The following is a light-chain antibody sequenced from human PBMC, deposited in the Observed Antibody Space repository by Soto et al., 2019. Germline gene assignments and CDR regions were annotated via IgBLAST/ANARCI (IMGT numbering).Light chain of an antibody. Sequence: QSALTQPRSVSGSPWQSVTISCTGTSSDVGGYKYVSWYQQHPGKAPKLMIYDVSERPSGVPDRFSGSKSGNTASLTISGLHAEDEAEYYCCSYAGSPYVFGTETKVPVL. J-gene: IGLJ1*01. CDR1: SSDVGGYKY. CDR3: CSYAGSPYV. V-gene: IGLV2-11*01. CDR2: DVS.